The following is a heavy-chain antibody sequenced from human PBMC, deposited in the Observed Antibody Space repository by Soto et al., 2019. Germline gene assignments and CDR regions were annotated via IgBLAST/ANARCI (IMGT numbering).Heavy chain of an antibody. D-gene: IGHD6-19*01. V-gene: IGHV3-30*03. Sequence: LRLSCAASGFTFSSYGMHWVRQAPGKGLEWVAVISYDGSNKYYADSVKGRFTISRDNSKNTLYLQMNSLRAEDTAVYYCASPLPLEKGDSVAGTYYYYYGMDVWGQGTTVTVSS. CDR2: ISYDGSNK. CDR3: ASPLPLEKGDSVAGTYYYYYGMDV. CDR1: GFTFSSYG. J-gene: IGHJ6*02.